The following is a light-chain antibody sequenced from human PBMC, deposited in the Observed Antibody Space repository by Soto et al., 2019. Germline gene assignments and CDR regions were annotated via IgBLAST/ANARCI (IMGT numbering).Light chain of an antibody. CDR2: SDN. J-gene: IGLJ3*02. CDR3: AVWDDGLNGGV. CDR1: SSNIGSYI. V-gene: IGLV1-44*01. Sequence: QSVLTQPPSASGTPGQRVTIYCSGGSSNIGSYIVNWYQQLPRTAPKILIYSDNKRRSGVPDRFSGCKSGTSASLAISGRQSEEEAAYYCAVWDDGLNGGVFGGGTKLTVL.